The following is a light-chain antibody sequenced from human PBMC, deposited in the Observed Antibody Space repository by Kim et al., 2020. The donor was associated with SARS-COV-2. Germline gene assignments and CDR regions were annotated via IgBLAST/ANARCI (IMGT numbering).Light chain of an antibody. Sequence: RVAIACTGSSSDIGRGHDVHWYQQLPGQAPKFLIYSDNNRPSGVPDRFSGSKSGTSASLAITGLQAEDEADYYCQSYDSSLRVVLFGGGTQLTVL. CDR2: SDN. CDR3: QSYDSSLRVVL. J-gene: IGLJ2*01. V-gene: IGLV1-40*01. CDR1: SSDIGRGHD.